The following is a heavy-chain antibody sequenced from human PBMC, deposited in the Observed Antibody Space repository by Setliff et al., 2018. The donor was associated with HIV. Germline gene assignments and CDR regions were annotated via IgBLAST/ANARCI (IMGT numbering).Heavy chain of an antibody. CDR3: ARSGPRDHDFWYDQSRRYFDL. J-gene: IGHJ2*01. D-gene: IGHD3-3*01. V-gene: IGHV1-8*03. Sequence: ASVKVSCKASGYTFTRSDINWVRQATGQSPEWMGWMNPKSGNTGYKQTFQDRITITRDTSINTIHMELKSLTSEDTAVYYCARSGPRDHDFWYDQSRRYFDLWGRGTLVTVSS. CDR2: MNPKSGNT. CDR1: GYTFTRSD.